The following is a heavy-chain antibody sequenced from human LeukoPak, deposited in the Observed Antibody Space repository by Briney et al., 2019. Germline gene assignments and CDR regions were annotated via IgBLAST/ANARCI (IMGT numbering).Heavy chain of an antibody. V-gene: IGHV3-23*01. CDR3: AKDALERRAYYFDY. Sequence: QPGGSLRLSCAASGFTFSSYAMNWVRQAPGKGLEWVSGISGSGGSTYYADSAKGRFTISRDNSENTLYLQMNSLRAEDTAIYYCAKDALERRAYYFDYWGQGTLVTVSS. J-gene: IGHJ4*02. CDR2: ISGSGGST. CDR1: GFTFSSYA. D-gene: IGHD1-1*01.